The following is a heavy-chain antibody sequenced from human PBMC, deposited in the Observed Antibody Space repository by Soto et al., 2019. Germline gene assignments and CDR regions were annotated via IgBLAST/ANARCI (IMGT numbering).Heavy chain of an antibody. D-gene: IGHD6-19*01. V-gene: IGHV3-48*02. CDR3: ARDFGSGWGYYGMDV. Sequence: GGSLRLSCAASGFTFSSYSMNWVRQAPGMRLEWVSYISSSTSTIWYADSVKGRFTISRDNAKNSLYLQMNSLRDEDTAVYYCARDFGSGWGYYGMDVWGQGTTVTVSS. CDR1: GFTFSSYS. CDR2: ISSSTSTI. J-gene: IGHJ6*02.